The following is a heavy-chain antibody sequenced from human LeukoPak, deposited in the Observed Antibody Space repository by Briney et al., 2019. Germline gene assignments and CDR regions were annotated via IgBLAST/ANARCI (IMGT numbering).Heavy chain of an antibody. V-gene: IGHV5-10-1*01. CDR3: ASPRDYYYGMDV. CDR1: GYSFTSYW. CDR2: IDPSDSYT. J-gene: IGHJ6*02. Sequence: GESLKISCKGSGYSFTSYWISWVRQMPGKGLEWMGRIDPSDSYTNYSPSFQGHVTISADKSISTAYLQWSCLKASDTAMYYCASPRDYYYGMDVWGQGTTVTVSS.